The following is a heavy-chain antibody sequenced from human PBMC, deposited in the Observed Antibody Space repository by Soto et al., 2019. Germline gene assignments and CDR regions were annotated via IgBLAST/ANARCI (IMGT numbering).Heavy chain of an antibody. CDR1: GFTFSSYG. J-gene: IGHJ4*02. D-gene: IGHD6-19*01. CDR3: ARDQGIAVAGTLDY. V-gene: IGHV3-33*01. CDR2: IWYDGSNK. Sequence: GGSLRLSSAASGFTFSSYGMHWVRQAPGKGLEWVAVIWYDGSNKYYADSVKGRFTISRDNSKNTLYLQMNSLRAEDTAVYYWARDQGIAVAGTLDYWGQGTLVTVSS.